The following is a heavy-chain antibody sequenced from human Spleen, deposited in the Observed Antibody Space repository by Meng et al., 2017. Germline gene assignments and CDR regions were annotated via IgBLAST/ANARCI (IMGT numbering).Heavy chain of an antibody. D-gene: IGHD3-16*02. CDR1: GFTFSSYA. CDR2: ISYDGSNK. Sequence: GESLKISCAASGFTFSSYAMSWVRQAPGKGLEWVAVISYDGSNKFYGDSVKGRFAISRDNSKNTLYLQMNSLRAEDTAVYYCARDDYVSGSYRYYGRVAYWGQGTLVTVSS. V-gene: IGHV3-30*09. CDR3: ARDDYVSGSYRYYGRVAY. J-gene: IGHJ4*02.